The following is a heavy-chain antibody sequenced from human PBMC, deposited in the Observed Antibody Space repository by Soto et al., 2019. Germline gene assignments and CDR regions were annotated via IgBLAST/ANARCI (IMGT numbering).Heavy chain of an antibody. V-gene: IGHV4-59*08. CDR1: GGSISNYY. D-gene: IGHD4-17*01. Sequence: SETLSLTCTVSGGSISNYYWSWVRQPPGKGLECIGYIYYSGSTNYNPSLKSRITISVDTSKNQFSLKLSSVTAADTAVYYCARNYGDYVDYWGQGTLVTVSS. CDR2: IYYSGST. CDR3: ARNYGDYVDY. J-gene: IGHJ4*02.